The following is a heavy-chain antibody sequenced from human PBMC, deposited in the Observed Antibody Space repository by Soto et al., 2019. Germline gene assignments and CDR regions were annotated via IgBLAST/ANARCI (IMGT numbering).Heavy chain of an antibody. D-gene: IGHD1-26*01. V-gene: IGHV3-7*01. Sequence: EVQLVESGGGLVRPGGSLRLSCAASGFTGSRYCMSWVRQAPGKGLELVATIKQGGSDKYYVDSVRGRFTISRDNAENSLNLQMNSLRAADMAVYDCTRGGCNSERHYGFDYWGQGTMVTVSS. CDR1: GFTGSRYC. J-gene: IGHJ4*02. CDR2: IKQGGSDK. CDR3: TRGGCNSERHYGFDY.